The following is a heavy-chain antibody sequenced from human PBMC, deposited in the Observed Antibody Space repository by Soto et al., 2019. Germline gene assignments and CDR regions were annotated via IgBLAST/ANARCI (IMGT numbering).Heavy chain of an antibody. CDR2: ISSSSSTI. D-gene: IGHD3-22*01. J-gene: IGHJ4*02. CDR3: AGQNYYDSSGYPYYFDY. Sequence: GGSLRLSCAASGFTFSSYSMNWVRQAPGKGLEWVSYISSSSSTIYYADSVKGRFTISRDNAKNSLYLQMNSLRAEDTAVYYCAGQNYYDSSGYPYYFDYWGQGTLVTVSS. V-gene: IGHV3-48*01. CDR1: GFTFSSYS.